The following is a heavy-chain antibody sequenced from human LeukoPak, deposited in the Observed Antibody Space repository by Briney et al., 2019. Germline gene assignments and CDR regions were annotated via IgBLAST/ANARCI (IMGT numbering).Heavy chain of an antibody. CDR2: IIPIFGTA. D-gene: IGHD2/OR15-2a*01. Sequence: ASVKVSCKASGGTFSSYAISWVRQAPGQGLEWMGRIIPIFGTANYAQKFQGRVTITTDESTSTAYMELSSLRSEDTAAYYCAVLWTQDGVVDYWGQGTLVTVSS. CDR3: AVLWTQDGVVDY. J-gene: IGHJ4*02. CDR1: GGTFSSYA. V-gene: IGHV1-69*05.